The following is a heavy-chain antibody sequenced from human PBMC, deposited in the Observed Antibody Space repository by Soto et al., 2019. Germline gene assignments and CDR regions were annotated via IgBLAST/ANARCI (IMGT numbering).Heavy chain of an antibody. CDR1: GFTVSSNY. CDR2: IYSGGST. J-gene: IGHJ4*02. D-gene: IGHD4-17*01. Sequence: GGSLRLSCAASGFTVSSNYMSWVRQAPGKWLEWVSVIYSGGSTYYADSVKGRFTISRDNSKNTLYLQMNSLRAEDTAVYYCARDLPPTIYGDYGGFDYWGQGXLVTVYS. CDR3: ARDLPPTIYGDYGGFDY. V-gene: IGHV3-53*01.